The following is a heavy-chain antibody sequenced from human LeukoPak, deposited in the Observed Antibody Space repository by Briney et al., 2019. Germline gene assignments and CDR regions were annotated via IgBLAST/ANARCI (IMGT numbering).Heavy chain of an antibody. Sequence: QSGGSLRLSCAASGFTFSSYWMHWVRQAPGKGLVWVSRINSDGSSTSYADSVKGRFTISRDNSKNTLYLQMNSLRAEDTAVYYCAKEVISRVKVPAAKTGPLGYWGQGTLVTVSS. J-gene: IGHJ4*02. CDR2: INSDGSST. CDR3: AKEVISRVKVPAAKTGPLGY. V-gene: IGHV3-74*01. D-gene: IGHD2-2*01. CDR1: GFTFSSYW.